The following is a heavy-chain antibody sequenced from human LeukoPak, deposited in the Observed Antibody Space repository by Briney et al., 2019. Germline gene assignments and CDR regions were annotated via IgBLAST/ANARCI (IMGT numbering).Heavy chain of an antibody. Sequence: SETLSLTCTVSGGSISSGDYYWGWIRQPPGKGLEWIGYIYYSGSTYYNPSLKSRVTISVDTSKNQFSLKLSSVTAADTAVYYCARDNWNYISGYWGQGTLVTVSS. V-gene: IGHV4-30-4*01. CDR3: ARDNWNYISGY. CDR1: GGSISSGDYY. CDR2: IYYSGST. J-gene: IGHJ4*02. D-gene: IGHD1-7*01.